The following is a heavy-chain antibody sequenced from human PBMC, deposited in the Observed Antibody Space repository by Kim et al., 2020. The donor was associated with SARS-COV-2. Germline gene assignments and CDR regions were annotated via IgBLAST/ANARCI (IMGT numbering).Heavy chain of an antibody. CDR3: AREGGMATITDFDY. D-gene: IGHD5-12*01. Sequence: VKCRCTISRDNAKNSLYLHMNSLGAEDTAVYYCAREGGMATITDFDYWGQGTLVTVSS. V-gene: IGHV3-21*01. J-gene: IGHJ4*02.